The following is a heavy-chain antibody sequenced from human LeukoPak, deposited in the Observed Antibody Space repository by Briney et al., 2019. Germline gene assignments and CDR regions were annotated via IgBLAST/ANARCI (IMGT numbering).Heavy chain of an antibody. CDR3: ARDVGARLPGY. V-gene: IGHV4-34*01. CDR2: INHGGST. CDR1: GGSLSAYY. Sequence: SETLSLTCAVYGGSLSAYYWTWIRQPPGKGLEWIGEINHGGSTNYNPSLKSRVAISIDKSKNQLSLKLTSVTAADTAVYYCARDVGARLPGYWGQGTLVTVSS. D-gene: IGHD6-6*01. J-gene: IGHJ4*02.